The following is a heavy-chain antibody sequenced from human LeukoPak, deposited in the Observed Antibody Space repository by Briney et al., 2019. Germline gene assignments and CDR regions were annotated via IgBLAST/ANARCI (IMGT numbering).Heavy chain of an antibody. CDR1: GFTFSSYE. D-gene: IGHD5-24*01. CDR3: ARDFSVGADGYNRDALDI. Sequence: GGSLRLSCAASGFTFSSYEMNWVRQAPGKGLEWVSYINSGSNTIYYADSVKGRFTISRDNAKNSLYLQMNSLRAEDTAVYYCARDFSVGADGYNRDALDIWGQGTMVTVSS. CDR2: INSGSNTI. J-gene: IGHJ3*02. V-gene: IGHV3-48*01.